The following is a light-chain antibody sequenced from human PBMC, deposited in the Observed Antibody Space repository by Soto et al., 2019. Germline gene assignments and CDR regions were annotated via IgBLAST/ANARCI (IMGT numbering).Light chain of an antibody. J-gene: IGKJ1*01. CDR1: QSVLYSSNTKNY. CDR3: QQYYSTRT. V-gene: IGKV4-1*01. Sequence: DIVMTQSPDSLAVSLGERATINCKSSQSVLYSSNTKNYLAWYQQKPGQPPKLLIYWASTRESGVPDRFSGSGSGTDFTLTISSLQAEDVGVYYCQQYYSTRTCGQWTKVEIK. CDR2: WAS.